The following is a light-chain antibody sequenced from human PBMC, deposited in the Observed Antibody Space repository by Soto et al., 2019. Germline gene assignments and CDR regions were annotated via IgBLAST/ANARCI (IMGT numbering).Light chain of an antibody. CDR2: GAS. J-gene: IGKJ4*01. Sequence: EIVLTQSPGTLSLSPGERATLSCRASQSVSSSYLAWYQQKPGQPPRLLIYGASSRATGIPDRFSGSGSGTDFTLTITRLEPEDFAVYYCQRYRTSFGGGTKVEIK. CDR1: QSVSSSY. CDR3: QRYRTS. V-gene: IGKV3-20*01.